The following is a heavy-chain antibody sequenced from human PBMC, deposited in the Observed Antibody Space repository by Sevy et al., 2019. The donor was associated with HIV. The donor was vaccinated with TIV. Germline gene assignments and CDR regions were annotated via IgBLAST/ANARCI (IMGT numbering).Heavy chain of an antibody. D-gene: IGHD1-26*01. Sequence: GGSLRLSCAASGFTFSSYSMNWLRQAPGKGLEWVSSISSSSSYIYYADSVKGRFTISRDNAKNSLYLQMNSLRAEDTAVYYCARGRERAAATAAYYYYYGMDVWGQGTTVTVSS. J-gene: IGHJ6*02. CDR3: ARGRERAAATAAYYYYYGMDV. CDR1: GFTFSSYS. V-gene: IGHV3-21*01. CDR2: ISSSSSYI.